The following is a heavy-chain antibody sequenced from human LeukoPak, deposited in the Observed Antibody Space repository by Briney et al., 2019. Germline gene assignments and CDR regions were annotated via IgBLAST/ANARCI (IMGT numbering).Heavy chain of an antibody. Sequence: GGSLRLSCAASGFTLNGNLMSWVCKAPGRGLGWVANIKKDGSEESYLDSVKGRFTVSRDNAKNSLFLQMNSLRGEDTAVYYCARSNPNKNALDLWGQGTMVTISS. J-gene: IGHJ3*01. CDR2: IKKDGSEE. D-gene: IGHD1-14*01. CDR3: ARSNPNKNALDL. V-gene: IGHV3-7*01. CDR1: GFTLNGNL.